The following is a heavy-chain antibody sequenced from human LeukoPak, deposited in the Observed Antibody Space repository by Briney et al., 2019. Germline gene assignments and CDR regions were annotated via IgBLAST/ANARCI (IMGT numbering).Heavy chain of an antibody. V-gene: IGHV3-21*01. CDR3: ARGSDDYGDYEGGSNDY. J-gene: IGHJ4*02. D-gene: IGHD4-17*01. CDR2: ISSSSSYI. Sequence: GGSPRLSCAASGFTFSNYAMNWVRQAPGKGLEWVSSISSSSSYIYYADSVKGRFTISRDNAKNSLYLQMNSLRAEDTAVYYCARGSDDYGDYEGGSNDYWGQGTLVTVSS. CDR1: GFTFSNYA.